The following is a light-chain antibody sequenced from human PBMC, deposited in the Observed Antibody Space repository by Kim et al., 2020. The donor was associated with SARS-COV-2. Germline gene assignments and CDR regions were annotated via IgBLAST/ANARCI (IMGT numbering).Light chain of an antibody. V-gene: IGKV1-8*01. CDR2: EAS. Sequence: AIRLTQSPSSLSASPGDSVTITCRASQGLKNFLAWYQQIPGKAPKLLIYEASTLQTGVPSRFSGSGSETDFSLTISRLQSEDFATYYCQQYSDYPYTFGQGTKLEI. CDR1: QGLKNF. CDR3: QQYSDYPYT. J-gene: IGKJ2*01.